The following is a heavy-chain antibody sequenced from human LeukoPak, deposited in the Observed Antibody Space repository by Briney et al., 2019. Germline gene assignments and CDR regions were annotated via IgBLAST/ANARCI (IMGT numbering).Heavy chain of an antibody. Sequence: SETLSLTCAVSGSSISSGYYWGWIRQPPGKGLEWIGTIYNGESTYSNPSLKSRVTISVDTSKTQFSLKLSSVTAADTAVYYCARWTSGIWGQGTLVTVSS. CDR1: GSSISSGYY. D-gene: IGHD1-26*01. V-gene: IGHV4-38-2*01. J-gene: IGHJ4*02. CDR3: ARWTSGI. CDR2: IYNGEST.